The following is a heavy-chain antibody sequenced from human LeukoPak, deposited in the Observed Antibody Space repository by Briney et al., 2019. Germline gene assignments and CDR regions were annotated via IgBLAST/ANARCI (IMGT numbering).Heavy chain of an antibody. CDR1: GGSISSSSYY. J-gene: IGHJ6*03. V-gene: IGHV4-39*07. Sequence: PSETLSLTCTVSGGSISSSSYYWGWIRQPPGKGLEWIGSIYYSGSTYYNPSLKSRVTISVDTSKNQFSLELSSVTAADTAVYYCARGWLCSGGRCLSSYYYLDVWGKGTTVTVSS. CDR3: ARGWLCSGGRCLSSYYYLDV. D-gene: IGHD2-15*01. CDR2: IYYSGST.